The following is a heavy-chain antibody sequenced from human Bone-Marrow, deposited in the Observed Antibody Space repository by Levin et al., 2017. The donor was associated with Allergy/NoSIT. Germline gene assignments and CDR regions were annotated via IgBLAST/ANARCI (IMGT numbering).Heavy chain of an antibody. CDR3: ARNFLGQCSGNTCSGGYYFDY. D-gene: IGHD2-15*01. J-gene: IGHJ4*02. CDR1: GFTFENYE. CDR2: ISSGGSSI. V-gene: IGHV3-48*03. Sequence: GESLKISCTASGFTFENYEMNWVRQAPGKGLEWVSYISSGGSSIYYADSLKGRLTISRDNAKNSLYLQMNSLRAEDTAVYYCARNFLGQCSGNTCSGGYYFDYWGQGTLVTVSS.